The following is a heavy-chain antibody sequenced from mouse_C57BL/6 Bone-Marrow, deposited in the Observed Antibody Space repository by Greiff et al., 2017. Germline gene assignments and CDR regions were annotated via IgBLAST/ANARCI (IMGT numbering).Heavy chain of an antibody. D-gene: IGHD2-3*01. CDR3: AKPTLYDGYDY. CDR1: GYAFSSYW. CDR2: IYPGDGAT. Sequence: QVQLQQPGAELVKPGASVKISCKASGYAFSSYWMNWVKQRPGKGLEWIGQIYPGDGATNYNGKFKGKATLTADKSSSTAYMQLSSLTSEDSAVYFCAKPTLYDGYDYWGQGTTLTVSS. V-gene: IGHV1-80*01. J-gene: IGHJ2*01.